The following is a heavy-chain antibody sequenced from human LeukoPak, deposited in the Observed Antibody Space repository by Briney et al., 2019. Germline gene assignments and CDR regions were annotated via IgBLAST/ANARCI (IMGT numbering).Heavy chain of an antibody. Sequence: GGSLRLSCAASGFTFSSYGMHWVRQAPGKGLEWVAFIRYDGSNKYYADSVKGRFTISRDNSKNTLYLQMNSLRAEDTAVYYCAKEVRSGWSGGYYFDYWGQGTLVTVSS. CDR2: IRYDGSNK. CDR1: GFTFSSYG. V-gene: IGHV3-30*02. J-gene: IGHJ4*02. D-gene: IGHD6-19*01. CDR3: AKEVRSGWSGGYYFDY.